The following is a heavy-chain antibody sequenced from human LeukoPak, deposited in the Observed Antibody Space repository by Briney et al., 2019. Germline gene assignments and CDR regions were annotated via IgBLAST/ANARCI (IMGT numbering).Heavy chain of an antibody. J-gene: IGHJ6*02. CDR3: AAGEYFDWFTPPYYYYYGMDV. V-gene: IGHV3-23*01. CDR1: GFTFSSYA. Sequence: GGSLRLSCAVSGFTFSSYAMSWVRQAPGGGLEWVSAITSSGGTTYYPHPVKGRSTISRTNSKNTLYLQMNSLRAEDTAVYYCAAGEYFDWFTPPYYYYYGMDVWGQGTTVTVSS. CDR2: ITSSGGTT. D-gene: IGHD3-9*01.